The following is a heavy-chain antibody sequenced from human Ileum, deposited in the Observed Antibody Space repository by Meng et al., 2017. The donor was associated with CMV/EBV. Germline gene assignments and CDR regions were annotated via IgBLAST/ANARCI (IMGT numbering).Heavy chain of an antibody. J-gene: IGHJ4*02. CDR1: GASIPPYY. Sequence: TVSGASIPPYYWTWIRQPPGKGLEWIGYIYSSANADYNPSLKSRVNISVDTSKKQFFLTVNSVTAADTARYYCARATSNIVARGFDYWGQGILVTVSS. V-gene: IGHV4-59*12. CDR3: ARATSNIVARGFDY. CDR2: IYSSANA. D-gene: IGHD2-15*01.